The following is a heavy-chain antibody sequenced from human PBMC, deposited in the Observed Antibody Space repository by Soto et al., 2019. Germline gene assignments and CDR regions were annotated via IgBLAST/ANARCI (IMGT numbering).Heavy chain of an antibody. V-gene: IGHV3-9*01. Sequence: HPGGSLRLSCAASGFTFDDYAMHWVRQAPGKGLEWVSGISWNSGSIGYADSVKGRFTISRDNAKSSLYLQMNSLRAEDTALYYCAKDWEYDSSGDFDYWGQGTLGTVYS. CDR1: GFTFDDYA. CDR2: ISWNSGSI. CDR3: AKDWEYDSSGDFDY. D-gene: IGHD3-22*01. J-gene: IGHJ4*02.